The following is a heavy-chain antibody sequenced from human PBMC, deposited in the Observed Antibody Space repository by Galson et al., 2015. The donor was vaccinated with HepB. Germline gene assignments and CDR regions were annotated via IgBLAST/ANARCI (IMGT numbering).Heavy chain of an antibody. CDR3: ARDIFGNGAFDI. D-gene: IGHD3-3*02. J-gene: IGHJ3*02. Sequence: SLRLSCAASEFDLRSHYINWVRQAPGKGLERVSVIYSGGSTYFADSVKGRFTISRHNSENTLYLQMNSLKIEDTAVYYCARDIFGNGAFDIWGQGTILTVSS. CDR1: EFDLRSHY. CDR2: IYSGGST. V-gene: IGHV3-53*04.